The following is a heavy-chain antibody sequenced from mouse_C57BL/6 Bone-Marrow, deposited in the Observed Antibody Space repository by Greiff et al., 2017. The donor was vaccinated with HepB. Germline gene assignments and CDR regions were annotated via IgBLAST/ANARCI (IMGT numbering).Heavy chain of an antibody. Sequence: QVQLQQPGAELVKPGASVKLSCKASGYTFTSYWMHWVKQRPGRGLEWIGRIDPNSGGTKYNEKFKSKATMTVDTPSSTAYMQLSSLTSEDAAVYYCARCDYYAVDYWGQGTSVTVSS. J-gene: IGHJ4*01. V-gene: IGHV1-72*01. CDR3: ARCDYYAVDY. CDR1: GYTFTSYW. CDR2: IDPNSGGT.